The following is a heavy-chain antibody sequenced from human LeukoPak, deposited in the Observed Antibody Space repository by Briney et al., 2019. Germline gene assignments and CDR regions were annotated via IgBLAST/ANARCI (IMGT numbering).Heavy chain of an antibody. CDR3: ARNYGSGSLYYYYYYMDV. J-gene: IGHJ6*03. CDR1: GGSISSYY. D-gene: IGHD3-10*01. V-gene: IGHV4-59*01. CDR2: MYYSGST. Sequence: SETLSLTCTVSGGSISSYYWSWIRQPPGKGLEWIVSMYYSGSTYNNPSLKSRVTISVDTSKNQFSLKLSSVTAADTAVYYCARNYGSGSLYYYYYYMDVWGKGTTVTISS.